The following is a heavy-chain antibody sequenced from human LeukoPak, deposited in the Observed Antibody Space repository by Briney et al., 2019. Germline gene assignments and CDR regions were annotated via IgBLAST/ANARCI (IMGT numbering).Heavy chain of an antibody. CDR1: GFTFSSYG. J-gene: IGHJ3*02. CDR3: AKALYSGSYFCAFDI. V-gene: IGHV3-30*18. Sequence: GGSLRLSCAASGFTFSSYGMHWVHQAPGKGLEWVAVISHDGSNKYYADSVKGRFTISRDNSKNTLYLQMNSLRAEDTAVYYCAKALYSGSYFCAFDIWGQGTMVTVSS. D-gene: IGHD1-26*01. CDR2: ISHDGSNK.